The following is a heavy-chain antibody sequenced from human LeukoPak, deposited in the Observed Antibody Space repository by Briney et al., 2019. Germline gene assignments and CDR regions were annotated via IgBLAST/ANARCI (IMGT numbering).Heavy chain of an antibody. Sequence: SETLSLTCTVSGGSISSSSYYWSWIRQPAGKGLEWIGRIYTSGSTNYNPSLKSRVTMSVDTSKNQFSLKLSSVTAADTAVYYCARGYQSGWSGNAFDIWGQGTMVTVSS. CDR1: GGSISSSSYY. V-gene: IGHV4-61*02. J-gene: IGHJ3*02. CDR3: ARGYQSGWSGNAFDI. D-gene: IGHD6-19*01. CDR2: IYTSGST.